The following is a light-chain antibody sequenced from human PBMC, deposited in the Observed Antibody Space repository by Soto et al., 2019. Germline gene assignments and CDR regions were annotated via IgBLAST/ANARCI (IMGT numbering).Light chain of an antibody. CDR1: XXXXSY. J-gene: IGKJ1*01. V-gene: IGKV1-39*01. CDR2: AAS. Sequence: DIXMXQSPSSXXXXXXDXVTXXXXASXXXXSYLNWYQQKPGKAPKLLIYAASSLQSGVPSRFSGSGSGTDFTLTISSLQPEDFATYYCQQSYSTPRTFGQGTKVEIK. CDR3: QQSYSTPRT.